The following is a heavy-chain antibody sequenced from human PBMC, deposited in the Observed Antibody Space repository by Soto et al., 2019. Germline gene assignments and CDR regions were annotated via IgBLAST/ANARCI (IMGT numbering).Heavy chain of an antibody. CDR3: ARLFSVDHLDC. CDR1: GDSITSNSYS. V-gene: IGHV4-39*01. J-gene: IGHJ4*02. D-gene: IGHD3-9*01. Sequence: SETLSLTCTVSGDSITSNSYSWAWIRQPPGKGLEWIGCIYYSGSTYHNPSLKSRVTISVDRSNNQFSLKLTSVTAADTAVYYWARLFSVDHLDCWGQEALLTVPQ. CDR2: IYYSGST.